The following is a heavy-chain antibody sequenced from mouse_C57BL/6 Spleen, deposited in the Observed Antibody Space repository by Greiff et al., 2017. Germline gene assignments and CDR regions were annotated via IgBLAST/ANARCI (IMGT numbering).Heavy chain of an antibody. V-gene: IGHV1-55*01. CDR2: IYPGSGST. CDR1: GYTFTSYW. J-gene: IGHJ2*01. CDR3: ARSSYYYGSSYGY. Sequence: QVQLQQPGAELVKPGASVKMSCKASGYTFTSYWITWVKQRPGQGLEWIGDIYPGSGSTNYNEKFKSKATLTVDTSSSTAYMQLSILTSEDSAVYYCARSSYYYGSSYGYWGQGTTLTVSS. D-gene: IGHD1-1*01.